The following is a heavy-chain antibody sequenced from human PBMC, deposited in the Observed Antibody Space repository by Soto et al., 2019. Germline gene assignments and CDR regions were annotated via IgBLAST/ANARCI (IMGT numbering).Heavy chain of an antibody. Sequence: ASVKVSCKASGGTFSSYAISWVRQAPGQGLEWIGGIIPIFGTANYAQKFQGRVTITADKSTSTAYMELSSLRSEDTAVYYCARDAFGVSSYYYYGMDVWGQGTTVTVSS. CDR1: GGTFSSYA. D-gene: IGHD3-16*01. CDR3: ARDAFGVSSYYYYGMDV. J-gene: IGHJ6*02. CDR2: IIPIFGTA. V-gene: IGHV1-69*06.